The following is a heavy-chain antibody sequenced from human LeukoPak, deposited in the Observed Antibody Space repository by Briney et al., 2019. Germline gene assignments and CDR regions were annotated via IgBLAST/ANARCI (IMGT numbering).Heavy chain of an antibody. CDR1: GFPFSNYG. Sequence: GRSLRLSCAASGFPFSNYGMHWVRQAPGKGLEWVAVISADGIDKYYADSVKGRFTISRDNSKNTLYLQMNSLRAEDTAVYYCASGSGYYIDYWGQGTLVTVSS. CDR2: ISADGIDK. J-gene: IGHJ4*02. V-gene: IGHV3-30*03. D-gene: IGHD3-3*01. CDR3: ASGSGYYIDY.